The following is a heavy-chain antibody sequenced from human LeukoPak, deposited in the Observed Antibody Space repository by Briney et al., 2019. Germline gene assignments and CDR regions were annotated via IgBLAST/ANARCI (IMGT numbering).Heavy chain of an antibody. CDR3: ARDRLYYYGSGSYSSF. D-gene: IGHD3-10*01. CDR1: GFTFSSYS. J-gene: IGHJ4*02. CDR2: ISSSSSYI. Sequence: GGSLRLSCTAYGFTFSSYSMNWVRQAPGKGLEWVSSISSSSSYIYYADSVKGRFTISRDNAKNSLYLQMNSLRAEDTAVYYCARDRLYYYGSGSYSSFGGQGTLVTVSS. V-gene: IGHV3-21*01.